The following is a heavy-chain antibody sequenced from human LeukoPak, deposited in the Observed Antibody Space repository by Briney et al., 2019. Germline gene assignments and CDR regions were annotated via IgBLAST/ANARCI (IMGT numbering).Heavy chain of an antibody. J-gene: IGHJ4*02. V-gene: IGHV3-33*01. Sequence: GESLKISCAASGFTFSSYGMHWVRQAPARGLEWVAVIGFDGNNKFYADSVKGRFTISRDNSKNTLYLQMNSLRAEDTAVYYCARGSYGAYNYCDYWGQGTLVTVSS. CDR2: IGFDGNNK. D-gene: IGHD4/OR15-4a*01. CDR3: ARGSYGAYNYCDY. CDR1: GFTFSSYG.